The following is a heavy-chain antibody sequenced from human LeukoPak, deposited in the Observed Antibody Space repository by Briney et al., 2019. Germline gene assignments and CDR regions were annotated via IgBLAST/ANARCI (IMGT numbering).Heavy chain of an antibody. D-gene: IGHD6-13*01. V-gene: IGHV1-18*04. CDR3: AIKGYPGYSSSWYGNWFDP. J-gene: IGHJ5*02. CDR2: ISAYNGNT. Sequence: ASVKVSCKASGYTFTGYYMHWVRQAPGQGLEWMGWISAYNGNTNYAQKLQGRVTMTTDTSTSTAYMELRSLRSDDTAVYYCAIKGYPGYSSSWYGNWFDPWGQGTLVTVSS. CDR1: GYTFTGYY.